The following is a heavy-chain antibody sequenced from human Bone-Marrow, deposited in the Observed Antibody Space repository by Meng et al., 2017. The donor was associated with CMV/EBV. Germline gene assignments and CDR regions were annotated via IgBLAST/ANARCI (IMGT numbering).Heavy chain of an antibody. V-gene: IGHV3-15*01. Sequence: GGSLRLSCAASGFTFSNAWMSWVRQAPGKGLEWVGRIKSKTDGGTTDYAAPVKGRFTISRDDSKNTLKLQMNSLKTEDTAVYYCTTDLQLVPAANGSKYYYYGMDVWGQGTTVTFSS. CDR2: IKSKTDGGTT. D-gene: IGHD2-2*01. J-gene: IGHJ6*01. CDR1: GFTFSNAW. CDR3: TTDLQLVPAANGSKYYYYGMDV.